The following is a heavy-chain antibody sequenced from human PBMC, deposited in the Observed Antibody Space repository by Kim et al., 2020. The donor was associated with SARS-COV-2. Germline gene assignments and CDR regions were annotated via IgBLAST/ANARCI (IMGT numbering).Heavy chain of an antibody. D-gene: IGHD2-21*02. V-gene: IGHV3-30*04. Sequence: GGSLRLSCAASGFTFSSYAMHWVRQAPGKGLEWVAVISYDGSNKYYADSVKGRFTISRDNSKNTLYLQMNSLRAEDTAVYYCARGPAPSYCGGDCYSGPSGYAFDIWGQGTMVPVSS. J-gene: IGHJ3*02. CDR3: ARGPAPSYCGGDCYSGPSGYAFDI. CDR2: ISYDGSNK. CDR1: GFTFSSYA.